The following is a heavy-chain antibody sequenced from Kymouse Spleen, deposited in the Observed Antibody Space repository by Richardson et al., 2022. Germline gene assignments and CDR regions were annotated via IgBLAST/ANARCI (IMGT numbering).Heavy chain of an antibody. CDR3: AREPIAVAGTFDY. D-gene: IGHD6-19*01. V-gene: IGHV3-21*03. Sequence: EVQLVESGGGLVKPGGSLRLSCAASGFTFSSYSMNWVRQAPGKGLEWVSSISSSSSYIYYADSVKGRFTISRDNAKNSLYLQMNSLRAEDTAVYYCAREPIAVAGTFDYWGQGTLVTVSS. CDR1: GFTFSSYS. J-gene: IGHJ4*02. CDR2: ISSSSSYI.